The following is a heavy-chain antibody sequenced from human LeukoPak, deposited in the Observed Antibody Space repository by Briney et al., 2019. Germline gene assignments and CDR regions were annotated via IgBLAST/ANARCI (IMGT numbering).Heavy chain of an antibody. CDR1: GGSISSYY. Sequence: SETLSLTCTVSGGSISSYYWSWIRQPPGKGLEWIGYIYYSGSTNYNPSLKSRVTISVDTSKNQFSLKLSSVAAADTAVYYCARHGAGYSSGGFDYWGQGTLVTVSS. CDR3: ARHGAGYSSGGFDY. CDR2: IYYSGST. J-gene: IGHJ4*02. V-gene: IGHV4-59*08. D-gene: IGHD6-19*01.